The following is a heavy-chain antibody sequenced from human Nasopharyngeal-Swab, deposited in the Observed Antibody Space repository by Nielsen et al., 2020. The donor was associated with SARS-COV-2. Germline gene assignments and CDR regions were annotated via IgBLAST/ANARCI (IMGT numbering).Heavy chain of an antibody. V-gene: IGHV3-9*01. CDR2: ISWNSGSI. CDR1: GFTFDDYA. J-gene: IGHJ4*02. D-gene: IGHD1-26*01. CDR3: ATHDSGSYWDY. Sequence: SLKISCAASGFTFDDYAMHWVRQAPGKGLEWVSGISWNSGSIGYADSVKGRFTISRDNAKNSLYLQMNSLRAEDTALYYCATHDSGSYWDYWGQGTPVTVSS.